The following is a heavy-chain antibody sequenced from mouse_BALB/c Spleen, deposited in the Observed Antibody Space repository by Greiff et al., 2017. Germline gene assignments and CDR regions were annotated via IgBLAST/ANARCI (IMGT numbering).Heavy chain of an antibody. V-gene: IGHV7-3*02. Sequence: EVKVVESGGGLVQPGGSLRLSCATSGFTFTDYYMSWVRQPPGKALEWLGFIRNKANGYTTEYSASVKGRFTISRDNSQSILYLQMNTLRAEDSATYYCARDYDEGYYAMDYWGQGTSVTVSS. CDR3: ARDYDEGYYAMDY. J-gene: IGHJ4*01. CDR1: GFTFTDYY. CDR2: IRNKANGYTT. D-gene: IGHD2-12*01.